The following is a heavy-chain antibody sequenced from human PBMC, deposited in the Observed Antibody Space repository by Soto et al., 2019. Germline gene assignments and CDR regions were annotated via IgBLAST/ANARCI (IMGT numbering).Heavy chain of an antibody. CDR1: GYPFSKYG. D-gene: IGHD5-12*01. CDR3: ATSYDSGFDP. V-gene: IGHV1-18*04. Sequence: QLQLVQSGGGVKKPGASVRVSCEAYGYPFSKYGISWIRQAPGQGLEWMGWIKPDNGNTDYAQKFQCRVTMTTDTSSNTAYMELRSLRSDDTAVYYCATSYDSGFDPWGQGTLVSVSS. J-gene: IGHJ5*02. CDR2: IKPDNGNT.